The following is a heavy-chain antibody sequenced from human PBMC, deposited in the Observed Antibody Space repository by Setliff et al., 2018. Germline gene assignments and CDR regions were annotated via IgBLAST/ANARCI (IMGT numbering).Heavy chain of an antibody. CDR2: IYPGDSDT. CDR1: GYTFSNYW. Sequence: GESLKISCKGSGYTFSNYWIGWVRQMPGKGLEWMGIIYPGDSDTRYSPSFQGQVTMSADKSISTAYLQWSSLKASDTAMYYCASGGSGWYEREYYFDYWGQGTLVTVSS. V-gene: IGHV5-51*01. J-gene: IGHJ4*02. CDR3: ASGGSGWYEREYYFDY. D-gene: IGHD6-19*01.